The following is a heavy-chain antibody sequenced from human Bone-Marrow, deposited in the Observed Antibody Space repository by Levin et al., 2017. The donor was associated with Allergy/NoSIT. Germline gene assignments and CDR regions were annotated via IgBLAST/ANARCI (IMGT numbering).Heavy chain of an antibody. CDR3: ARDWALTGVDEPTILKDL. Sequence: QTGGSLRLSCSASGFTFSNYAMHWVRQAPGKGLEWVAVIWFDGSNKYYGDPVKGRFTISRDNVKNTLYLQMNSLRAEDTAMYYCARDWALTGVDEPTILKDLWGQGTLVTVSS. V-gene: IGHV3-33*01. CDR2: IWFDGSNK. D-gene: IGHD3-9*01. CDR1: GFTFSNYA. J-gene: IGHJ5*02.